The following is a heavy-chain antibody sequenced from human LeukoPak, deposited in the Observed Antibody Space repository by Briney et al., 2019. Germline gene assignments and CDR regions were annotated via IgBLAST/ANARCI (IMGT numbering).Heavy chain of an antibody. CDR1: GASISGRSYY. V-gene: IGHV4-30-4*08. Sequence: PSETLSLTCTVSGASISGRSYYWGWIRQPPGKGLEWIRYIYYSGSTYYNPSLKSRVTISVDTSKNQFSLKLSSVTAADTAVYYCARDGGVTYYYYGMDVWGQGTTVTVSS. CDR2: IYYSGST. D-gene: IGHD3-16*01. CDR3: ARDGGVTYYYYGMDV. J-gene: IGHJ6*02.